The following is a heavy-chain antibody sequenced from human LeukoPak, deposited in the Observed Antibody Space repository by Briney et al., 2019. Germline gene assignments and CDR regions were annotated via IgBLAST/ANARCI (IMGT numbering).Heavy chain of an antibody. V-gene: IGHV4-39*01. CDR3: ARQQIVVVPFDY. CDR2: IYYSGNT. CDR1: GDSISTSNSY. J-gene: IGHJ4*02. D-gene: IGHD3-22*01. Sequence: SETLSLTCTVSGDSISTSNSYWGWIRQPPGKALEWIGSIYYSGNTYYNASLKSRVTISVDTSKNQFSLKLTSVTAADTAVYYCARQQIVVVPFDYWGQGTLVTVSS.